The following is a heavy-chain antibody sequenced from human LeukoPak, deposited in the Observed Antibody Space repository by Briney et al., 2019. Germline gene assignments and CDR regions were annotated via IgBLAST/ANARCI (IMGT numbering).Heavy chain of an antibody. J-gene: IGHJ3*02. D-gene: IGHD3-10*01. CDR1: GFTFSSYE. V-gene: IGHV3-48*03. CDR2: ISSSGSTI. CDR3: ASCGSGSHDAFDI. Sequence: PGGSLRLSCAASGFTFSSYEMNWVRQAPGKGLEWVSYISSSGSTIYYADSVKGRFTISRDNAKNSLYLQMNSLRAEDTAVYYCASCGSGSHDAFDIWGQGTMVTVSS.